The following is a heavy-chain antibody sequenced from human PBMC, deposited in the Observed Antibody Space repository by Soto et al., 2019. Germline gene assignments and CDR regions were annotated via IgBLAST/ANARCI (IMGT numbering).Heavy chain of an antibody. CDR3: ARDLYSSSDY. J-gene: IGHJ4*02. V-gene: IGHV4-34*01. CDR2: INHSGST. CDR1: GGSFSGYY. Sequence: SETLSLTCAVYGGSFSGYYWSWIRQPPGKGLEWIGEINHSGSTNYNPSLKSRVTISVDTSKNQFSLKLSSVTAADTAVYYCARDLYSSSDYWGQGTLVTVS. D-gene: IGHD6-6*01.